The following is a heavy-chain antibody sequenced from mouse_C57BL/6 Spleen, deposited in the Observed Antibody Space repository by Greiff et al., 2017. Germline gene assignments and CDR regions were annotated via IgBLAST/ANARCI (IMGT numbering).Heavy chain of an antibody. D-gene: IGHD1-1*01. CDR2: IDPSDSYT. CDR1: GYTFTSYW. V-gene: IGHV1-59*01. J-gene: IGHJ4*01. CDR3: ARGLFTTVVALYYAMDY. Sequence: VQLQQPGAELVRPGTSVKLSCKASGYTFTSYWMHWVKQRPGQGLEWIGVIDPSDSYTNYNQKFKGKATLTVDTSSSTAYMQLSSLTSEDSAVYYCARGLFTTVVALYYAMDYWGQGTSVTVSS.